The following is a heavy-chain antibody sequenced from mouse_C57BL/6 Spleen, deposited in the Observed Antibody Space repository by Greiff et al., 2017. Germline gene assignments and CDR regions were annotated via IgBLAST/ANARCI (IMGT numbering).Heavy chain of an antibody. V-gene: IGHV1-82*01. D-gene: IGHD2-3*01. CDR3: ARENDPGDYFDY. Sequence: VQLQQSGPELVKPGASVKISCKASGYAFSSSWMNWVKQRPGKGLEWIGRIYPGDGDTNYNGKFKGKATLTADKSSSTAYMQLSSLTSEASAVYFCARENDPGDYFDYWGQGTTLTVSS. J-gene: IGHJ2*01. CDR2: IYPGDGDT. CDR1: GYAFSSSW.